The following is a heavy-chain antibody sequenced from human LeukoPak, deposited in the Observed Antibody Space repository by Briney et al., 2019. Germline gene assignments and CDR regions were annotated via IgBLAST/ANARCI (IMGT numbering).Heavy chain of an antibody. V-gene: IGHV4-4*02. Sequence: SETLSLTCAVSTDSITSNWWSWVRQPPGKGLEWIGEVHKSGSTNYYPSLQSRVTISIGKSKNQIALELTSVTAADTAVYYCAKEIVGAPTPGAYWGQGILVTVSS. CDR1: TDSITSNW. J-gene: IGHJ4*02. CDR3: AKEIVGAPTPGAY. D-gene: IGHD1-26*01. CDR2: VHKSGST.